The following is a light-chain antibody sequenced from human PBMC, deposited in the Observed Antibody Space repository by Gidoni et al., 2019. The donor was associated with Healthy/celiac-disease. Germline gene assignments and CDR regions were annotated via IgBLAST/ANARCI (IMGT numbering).Light chain of an antibody. CDR3: LQHNSYPS. V-gene: IGKV1-17*01. CDR2: AAS. J-gene: IGKJ4*01. Sequence: LPASVGNRVTINCRASQGIRNELGWYQQKPGKAPKRLIYAASSLQSALPSRCSGSGSGTEFTLTISSLQPEDFATYYCLQHNSYPSFGGGTKLEIK. CDR1: QGIRNE.